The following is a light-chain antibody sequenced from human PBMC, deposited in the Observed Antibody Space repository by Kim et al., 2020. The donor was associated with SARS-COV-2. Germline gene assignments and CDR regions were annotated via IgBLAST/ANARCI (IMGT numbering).Light chain of an antibody. CDR3: QQYYDYPRT. J-gene: IGKJ1*01. CDR1: QRISSY. V-gene: IGKV1-8*01. CDR2: AAS. Sequence: ASTGDRITTSCRASQRISSYLAWYQQKPGKAPNLLIYAASTLQSGVPSRFSGSGSGTDFTLTISCLQSEDFATYYCQQYYDYPRTFGQGTKVDIK.